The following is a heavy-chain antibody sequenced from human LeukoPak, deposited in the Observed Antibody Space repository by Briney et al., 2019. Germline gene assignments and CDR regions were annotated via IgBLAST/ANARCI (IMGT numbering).Heavy chain of an antibody. CDR1: GYTFTSYG. J-gene: IGHJ4*02. V-gene: IGHV1-18*01. D-gene: IGHD3-22*01. CDR3: ARVGQLGYYYDSSGYYDFDY. CDR2: ISAYNGNT. Sequence: ASVKVSCKASGYTFTSYGISWARQAPGQGLEWMGWISAYNGNTNYAQKLQGRVTMTTDTSTSTAYMELRSLRSDDTAVYYCARVGQLGYYYDSSGYYDFDYWGQGTLVTVSS.